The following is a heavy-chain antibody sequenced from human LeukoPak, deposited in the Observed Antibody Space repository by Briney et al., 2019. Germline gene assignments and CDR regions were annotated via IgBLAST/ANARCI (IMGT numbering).Heavy chain of an antibody. D-gene: IGHD2-2*01. CDR2: IYYSGST. J-gene: IGHJ4*02. CDR1: GGSISSSSYY. V-gene: IGHV4-39*01. Sequence: SETLSLTCTVSGGSISSSSYYWGWIRQPPGKGLEWIGSIYYSGSTYYNPSLKSRVTISVDTSKNQFSLKLSSVTAADTAVYYCARAVTYQLPPLWGQGTLVTVSS. CDR3: ARAVTYQLPPL.